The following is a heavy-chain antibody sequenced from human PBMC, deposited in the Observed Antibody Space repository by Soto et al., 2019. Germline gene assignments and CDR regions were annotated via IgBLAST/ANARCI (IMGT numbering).Heavy chain of an antibody. CDR2: ISSSGST. Sequence: SETLSLTCTVSGGSISSSSYYWGWIRQPPGKGLEWIGSISSSGSTYYKPSLKSRVAMSVDTSKNQFSIKLTSVTAADTAVYYCARETYGDYVGYFDPWGQGTLVTVSS. CDR3: ARETYGDYVGYFDP. D-gene: IGHD4-17*01. J-gene: IGHJ5*02. CDR1: GGSISSSSYY. V-gene: IGHV4-39*02.